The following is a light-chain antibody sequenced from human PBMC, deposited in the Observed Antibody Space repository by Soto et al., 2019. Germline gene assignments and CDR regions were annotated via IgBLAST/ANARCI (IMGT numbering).Light chain of an antibody. CDR3: QQYYSLPPT. Sequence: DIVMTQSPDSLAVSLGERATINCKSSQSVLYRSNTKNYLAWYQQKPGQPPNLLIYWASTRESGFPDRFSGSGSGTDFTLPISSLQAEDVAVYYCQQYYSLPPTFGQGTKVEIK. CDR2: WAS. CDR1: QSVLYRSNTKNY. V-gene: IGKV4-1*01. J-gene: IGKJ1*01.